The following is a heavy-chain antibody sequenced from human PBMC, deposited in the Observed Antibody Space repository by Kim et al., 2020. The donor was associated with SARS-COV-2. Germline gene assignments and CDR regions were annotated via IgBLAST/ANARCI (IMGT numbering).Heavy chain of an antibody. D-gene: IGHD6-13*01. J-gene: IGHJ6*02. V-gene: IGHV3-11*05. CDR3: ARGPGYSSSWIYYYYYGMDV. Sequence: GRFTISRDNAKNSLYLQMNSLRAEDTAEYYCARGPGYSSSWIYYYYYGMDVWGQGTTVTVSS.